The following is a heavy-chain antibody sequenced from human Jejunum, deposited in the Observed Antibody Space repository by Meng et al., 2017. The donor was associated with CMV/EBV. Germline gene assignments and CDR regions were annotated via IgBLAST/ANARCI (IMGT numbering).Heavy chain of an antibody. J-gene: IGHJ4*02. D-gene: IGHD2-15*01. CDR1: ESPSTSYA. Sequence: LQSGFVLKKPVDSVKVSGKAAESPSTSYAMNGVRQAPGQGIEWMGWINTNAGNPTYAQGFTGRFVFSLDTSVSTAYLQISSLKAADTAVYYCARLYCSGGSCYTIDYWGQGTLVTVSS. CDR2: INTNAGNP. V-gene: IGHV7-4-1*02. CDR3: ARLYCSGGSCYTIDY.